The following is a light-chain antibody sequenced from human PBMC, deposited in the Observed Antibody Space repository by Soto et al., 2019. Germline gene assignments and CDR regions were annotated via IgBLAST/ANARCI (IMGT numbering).Light chain of an antibody. CDR1: QSLSTNY. V-gene: IGKV3-20*01. CDR3: QRYGDSPPS. J-gene: IGKJ1*01. Sequence: EIVLTQSPGTLSLSPGERATLSCRASQSLSTNYLAWYQRKPGQAPRLLIYGASSRATDIPRRFSGSGSGTDFTFAITSLEPDEFAVYYCQRYGDSPPSFGQGTKV. CDR2: GAS.